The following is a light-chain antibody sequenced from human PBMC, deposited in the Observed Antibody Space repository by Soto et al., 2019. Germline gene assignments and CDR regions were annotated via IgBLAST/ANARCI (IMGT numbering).Light chain of an antibody. CDR1: SSNIGSNY. V-gene: IGLV1-47*01. CDR3: AAWDDSLSGVV. Sequence: QSVLTQPPSASGTPGQRVTISCSGSSSNIGSNYVYWYQQLPGTAPNLLIYRNNQRPSGVPDRFSGSKSGTSASLVISGLRSEDEADYYCAAWDDSLSGVVFGGGTKLTVL. J-gene: IGLJ2*01. CDR2: RNN.